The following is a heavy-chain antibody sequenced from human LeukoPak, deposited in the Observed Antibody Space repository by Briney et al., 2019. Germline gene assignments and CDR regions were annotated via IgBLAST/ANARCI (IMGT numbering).Heavy chain of an antibody. CDR1: GGTFSSYA. V-gene: IGHV1-69*13. CDR3: AGTITQYNWFDP. J-gene: IGHJ5*02. CDR2: IIPIFGTA. Sequence: SVKVSCKASGGTFSSYAISWVRQAPGQGLEWMGGIIPIFGTANYAQKFQGRVTITADESTSTAYMELSSLRSEDTAVYYCAGTITQYNWFDPWGQGTLVTVSS. D-gene: IGHD1-14*01.